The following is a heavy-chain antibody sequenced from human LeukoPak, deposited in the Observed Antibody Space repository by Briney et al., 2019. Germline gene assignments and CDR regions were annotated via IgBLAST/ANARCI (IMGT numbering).Heavy chain of an antibody. J-gene: IGHJ3*02. CDR1: GGSISSGGYY. CDR2: IYYSGST. CDR3: ARDGTDEYYRLGAFEI. Sequence: SETLSLTCTVSGGSISSGGYYWSWIRQHPGKGLEWIGYIYYSGSTYYNPSLKSRVTISVDTSKNQFSLKLSSMTAADTAVYYCARDGTDEYYRLGAFEIWGQGTMVTVSS. D-gene: IGHD2/OR15-2a*01. V-gene: IGHV4-31*03.